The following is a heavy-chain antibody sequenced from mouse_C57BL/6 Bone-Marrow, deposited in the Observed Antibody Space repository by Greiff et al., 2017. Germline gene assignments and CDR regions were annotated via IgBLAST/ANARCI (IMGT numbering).Heavy chain of an antibody. J-gene: IGHJ2*01. CDR2: INPYNGGT. Sequence: EVQLQQSGPVLVKPGASVKMSCKASGYTFTDYYMNWVKQSHGKSLEWIGVINPYNGGTSYNQKFKGKATLTVDKSSSTAYMELNSLTSEDSAVYYCSSFDGNYFDFWGQGTPLTVAS. D-gene: IGHD2-3*01. CDR3: SSFDGNYFDF. V-gene: IGHV1-19*01. CDR1: GYTFTDYY.